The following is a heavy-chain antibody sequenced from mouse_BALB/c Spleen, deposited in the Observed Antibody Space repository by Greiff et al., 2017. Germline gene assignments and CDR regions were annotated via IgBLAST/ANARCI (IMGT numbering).Heavy chain of an antibody. Sequence: VKVEESGGGLVQPGGSMKLSCAASGFTFSDAWMDLVRQSPETGLEWVAEIRSKANHHATYYAESVKGRFTISRDDSKSSVYLQMNSLRAEDTGIYYCTVYAYYFDYWGQGTTLTVSS. V-gene: IGHV6-6*01. D-gene: IGHD2-10*02. J-gene: IGHJ2*01. CDR3: TVYAYYFDY. CDR1: GFTFSDAW. CDR2: IRSKANHHAT.